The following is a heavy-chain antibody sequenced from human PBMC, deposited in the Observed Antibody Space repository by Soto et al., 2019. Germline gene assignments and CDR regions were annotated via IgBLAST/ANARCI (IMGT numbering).Heavy chain of an antibody. J-gene: IGHJ4*02. V-gene: IGHV4-31*03. CDR2: IYYSGST. CDR3: AASSPNYYGSGSYMGY. CDR1: GGSISSGGYY. Sequence: SETLSLTCTVSGGSISSGGYYWSWIRQHPGKGLEWIGYIYYSGSTYYNPSLESRVTISVDTSKNQFSLKLSSVTAADTAVYYCAASSPNYYGSGSYMGYWGQGTLVTVSS. D-gene: IGHD3-10*01.